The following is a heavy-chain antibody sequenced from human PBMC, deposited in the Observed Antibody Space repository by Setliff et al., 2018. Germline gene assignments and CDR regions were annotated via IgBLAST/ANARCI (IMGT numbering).Heavy chain of an antibody. D-gene: IGHD5-18*01. CDR2: MYYSGDT. Sequence: PSETLSLTCTVSGGSVRGYYWSWIRQPPGKGPEWIGYMYYSGDTNYNPSLKSRVTISVDTSKNQFSLELRSVTAADTAVYYCARLPPLHTPMALTFDYWGQGILVTVSS. V-gene: IGHV4-59*08. J-gene: IGHJ4*02. CDR3: ARLPPLHTPMALTFDY. CDR1: GGSVRGYY.